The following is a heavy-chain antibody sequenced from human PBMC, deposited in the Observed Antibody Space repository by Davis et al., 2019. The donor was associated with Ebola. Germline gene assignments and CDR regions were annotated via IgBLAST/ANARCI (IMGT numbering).Heavy chain of an antibody. V-gene: IGHV3-23*01. D-gene: IGHD5-18*01. CDR2: ISGGGGST. CDR3: ARDGVDTAMPRYYYMDV. J-gene: IGHJ6*03. CDR1: GFTFSSYG. Sequence: PGGSLRLSCAATGFTFSSYGMSWVRQAPGKGLEWVSSISGGGGSTHYADSVEGRFTISRDNSKNTLYLQMNSLRAEDTAVYYCARDGVDTAMPRYYYMDVWGKGTTVTVSS.